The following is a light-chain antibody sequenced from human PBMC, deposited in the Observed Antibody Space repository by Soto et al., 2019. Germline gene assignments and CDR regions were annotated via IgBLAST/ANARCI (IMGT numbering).Light chain of an antibody. CDR1: QNVGTY. CDR2: DAS. J-gene: IGKJ2*01. Sequence: EIVLTQSPDTLSLSPGERATLSCRASQNVGTYLTGFQQKPGQAPRRLIYDASTRVYGVPARFSGSGSGTDFTLTISSLEPEDFAVYYCQQCSKWPMYTFGQGTKLEIK. V-gene: IGKV3-11*01. CDR3: QQCSKWPMYT.